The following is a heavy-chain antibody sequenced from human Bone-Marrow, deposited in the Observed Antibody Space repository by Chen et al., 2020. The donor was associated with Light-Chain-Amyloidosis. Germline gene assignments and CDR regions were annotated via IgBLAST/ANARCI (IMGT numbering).Heavy chain of an antibody. Sequence: EVQXXQSGPEVKTTGATVKISCKVSGYTFTDSYFHWVQQAPGQGLEWVGFVDPEDGKTVYAEKFQGRVTITADTSTATVYMQLSSLRSADTAVYYCATEFGITGLGAAYWGQGTLVTVSS. J-gene: IGHJ4*02. CDR3: ATEFGITGLGAAY. D-gene: IGHD1-20*01. CDR1: GYTFTDSY. V-gene: IGHV1-69-2*01. CDR2: VDPEDGKT.